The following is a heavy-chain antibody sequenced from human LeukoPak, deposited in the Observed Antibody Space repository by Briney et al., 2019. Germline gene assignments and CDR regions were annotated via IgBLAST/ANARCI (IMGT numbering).Heavy chain of an antibody. V-gene: IGHV3-48*01. Sequence: GGSLRLSCAASGFTFSSYTMNWVRQAPGKGLGWISDISSSSTTKHYADSVKGRFTISRDNAKNSLYLQMNNLRAEDTAVYYCARDPREWGLPYFDCWGQGTLVTVSS. CDR2: ISSSSTTK. CDR1: GFTFSSYT. J-gene: IGHJ4*02. CDR3: ARDPREWGLPYFDC. D-gene: IGHD1-26*01.